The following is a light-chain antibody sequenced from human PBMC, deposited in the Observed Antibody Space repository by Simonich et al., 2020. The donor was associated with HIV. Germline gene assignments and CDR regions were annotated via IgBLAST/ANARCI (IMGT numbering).Light chain of an antibody. CDR2: RNN. CDR3: AAWDDSLSGAV. V-gene: IGLV1-47*01. J-gene: IGLJ7*01. CDR1: SSNIGSNY. Sequence: QSVLTQPPSASGTPGQRVTISCSGSSSNIGSNYVYWYQQLPGTAPKLLIYRNNQRPPGCPDLFSGVKSGTSAALAIRGLRSEDEADYYCAAWDDSLSGAVFGGGTQLTVL.